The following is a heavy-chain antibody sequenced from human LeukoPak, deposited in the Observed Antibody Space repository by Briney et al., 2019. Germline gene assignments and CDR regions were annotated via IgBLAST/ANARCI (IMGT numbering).Heavy chain of an antibody. V-gene: IGHV1-2*02. CDR1: GYTFTGYY. D-gene: IGHD2-15*01. J-gene: IGHJ4*02. CDR2: INPNSGGT. Sequence: ASVKVSCKASGYTFTGYYTHWVRQAPGQGLEWMGWINPNSGGTNYAQKFQGRVTMTRDTSTSTAYMELSRLRSDDTAVYYCARNPCSGGSCYQSWGDYWGQGTLVTVSS. CDR3: ARNPCSGGSCYQSWGDY.